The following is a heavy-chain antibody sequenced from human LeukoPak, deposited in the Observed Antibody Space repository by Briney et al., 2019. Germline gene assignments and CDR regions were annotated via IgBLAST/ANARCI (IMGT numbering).Heavy chain of an antibody. Sequence: GESLKISCKGSGYSFTSYWIGWVRQMPGKGLEWMGIIYPGDSDTRYSPSLQGQVTISADKSISTAYLQWSSLKASDTAMYYCARGDYGDYREYYFDYWGQGTLVTVSS. V-gene: IGHV5-51*01. CDR1: GYSFTSYW. CDR2: IYPGDSDT. J-gene: IGHJ4*02. D-gene: IGHD4-17*01. CDR3: ARGDYGDYREYYFDY.